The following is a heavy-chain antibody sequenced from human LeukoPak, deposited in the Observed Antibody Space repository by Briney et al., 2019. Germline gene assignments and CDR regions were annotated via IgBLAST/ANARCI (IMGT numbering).Heavy chain of an antibody. CDR2: ISAYNGNT. J-gene: IGHJ6*03. D-gene: IGHD1-7*01. V-gene: IGHV1-18*01. CDR1: GYTFTSYG. Sequence: GASVKVSCKASGYTFTSYGISWVRQAPGQGLEWMGWISAYNGNTNYAQKLQGRVTMTTDTSTSTAYMELRSLRSDDTAVYYCARDRITGTGSNYYYHYMDGWGKGTTFTVSS. CDR3: ARDRITGTGSNYYYHYMDG.